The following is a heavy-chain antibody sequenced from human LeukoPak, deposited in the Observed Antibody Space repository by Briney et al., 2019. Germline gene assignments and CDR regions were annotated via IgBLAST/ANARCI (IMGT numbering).Heavy chain of an antibody. V-gene: IGHV4-59*11. CDR2: VYYSGNT. Sequence: PSETLSLTCTVSGASISSHYWSWIRQPPGKGLEWIGYVYYSGNTNYNPSLKSRVTISVDTSKNQCSLKLSSVTAADTAMYYCARYCSGGSCYSSHDIWGQGTMVTVSS. CDR1: GASISSHY. J-gene: IGHJ3*02. CDR3: ARYCSGGSCYSSHDI. D-gene: IGHD2-15*01.